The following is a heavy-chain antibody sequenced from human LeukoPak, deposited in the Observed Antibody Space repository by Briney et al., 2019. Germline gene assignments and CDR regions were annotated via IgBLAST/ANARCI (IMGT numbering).Heavy chain of an antibody. CDR1: GFTFSSHA. Sequence: GGPLRLSCAASGFTFSSHAMSGVRQAPGKGLEGVSAISGSGGSTYYADSVKGRFTISRDNSKNTLYLQMNSRRAEDTAVYYCAKLYRYCSSTSCPNAFDIWGQGTMVTASS. CDR3: AKLYRYCSSTSCPNAFDI. J-gene: IGHJ3*02. CDR2: ISGSGGST. V-gene: IGHV3-23*01. D-gene: IGHD2-2*01.